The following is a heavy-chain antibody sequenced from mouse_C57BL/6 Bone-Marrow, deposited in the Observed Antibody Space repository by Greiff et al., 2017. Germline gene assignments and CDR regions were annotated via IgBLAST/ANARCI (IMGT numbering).Heavy chain of an antibody. J-gene: IGHJ2*01. CDR3: ARSYDYDEDY. CDR1: GYAFSSSW. V-gene: IGHV1-82*01. CDR2: IYPGDGDT. Sequence: VKLVESGPELVKPGASVKISCKASGYAFSSSWMNWVKQRPGKGLEWIGRIYPGDGDTNYNGKLKGKATLTADKSSSTAYMQLISLTSEDSAVYFCARSYDYDEDYWGQGTTLTVSS. D-gene: IGHD2-4*01.